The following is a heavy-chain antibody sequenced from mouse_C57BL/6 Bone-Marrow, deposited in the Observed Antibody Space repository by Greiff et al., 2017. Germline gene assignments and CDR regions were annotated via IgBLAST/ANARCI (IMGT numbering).Heavy chain of an antibody. D-gene: IGHD2-4*01. CDR3: ASHYDYDDV. J-gene: IGHJ2*01. V-gene: IGHV1-26*01. CDR2: INPSHGGT. CDR1: GYTFTDYY. Sequence: VQLQQSGPELVKPGASVKISCKASGYTFTDYYMHWVKQSHGKSLEWIGDINPSHGGTSSNQKFKGKATLTVDKSSSTAYMELRSLTSEDSAGEDWASHYDYDDVWGQGTTLTVSS.